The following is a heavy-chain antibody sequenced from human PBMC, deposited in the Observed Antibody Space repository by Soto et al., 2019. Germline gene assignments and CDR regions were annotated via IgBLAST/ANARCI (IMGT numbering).Heavy chain of an antibody. J-gene: IGHJ6*02. Sequence: PSETLSLTCTVSGGSISSYYWSWIRQPPGKGLEWIGYISISGNTDYSPSLKSRATISADTSRNQFSLKLRSVNTADTAVYFCARAHYGDYGYGMDVWGQGTTVTVSS. CDR3: ARAHYGDYGYGMDV. CDR2: ISISGNT. V-gene: IGHV4-59*01. CDR1: GGSISSYY. D-gene: IGHD4-17*01.